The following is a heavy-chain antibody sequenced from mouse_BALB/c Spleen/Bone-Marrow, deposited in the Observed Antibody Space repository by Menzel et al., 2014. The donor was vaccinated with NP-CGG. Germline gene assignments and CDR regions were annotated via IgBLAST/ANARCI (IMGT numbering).Heavy chain of an antibody. CDR2: INYSGFT. D-gene: IGHD2-13*01. CDR3: AREGDSAFAY. Sequence: EVKLMESGPGLVKPSQSLSLTCTVTGCSITSDYAWNWIRQFPGDKLEWMGYINYSGFTTYNPSLKSRISITRDTSKNQFFLQLNSVTTEDTATYYCAREGDSAFAYWAQGTLVTVSA. J-gene: IGHJ3*01. V-gene: IGHV3-2*02. CDR1: GCSITSDYA.